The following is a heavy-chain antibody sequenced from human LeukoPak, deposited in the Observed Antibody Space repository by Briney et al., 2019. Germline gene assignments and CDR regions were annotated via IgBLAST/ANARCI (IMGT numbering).Heavy chain of an antibody. CDR2: INQSGDT. V-gene: IGHV4-34*01. CDR3: ARVVGIAVVPGASEDNYFDP. J-gene: IGHJ5*02. CDR1: GGSLSNYF. D-gene: IGHD2-21*01. Sequence: SETLSLTCGVYGGSLSNYFWAWIRQSPAKGLEWVGEINQSGDTDYNPSLKSRANISIDTSRSQFSLTLSSVTAADTAIYYCARVVGIAVVPGASEDNYFDPWGQGTQVTVSS.